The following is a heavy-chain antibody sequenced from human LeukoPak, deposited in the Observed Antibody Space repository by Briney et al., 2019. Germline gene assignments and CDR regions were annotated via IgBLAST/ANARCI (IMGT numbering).Heavy chain of an antibody. CDR2: IKYGEREK. CDR3: ARDRGGTSSH. D-gene: IGHD1-26*01. J-gene: IGHJ4*02. Sequence: GSLRLSCEASGFTLSSYWMSWVRQAPGKGPEWVANIKYGEREKYYVDSVKGRFSISRDNAKNSLYLQMNSLRAEDTAVYYCARDRGGTSSHWGQGTLVTVSS. CDR1: GFTLSSYW. V-gene: IGHV3-7*01.